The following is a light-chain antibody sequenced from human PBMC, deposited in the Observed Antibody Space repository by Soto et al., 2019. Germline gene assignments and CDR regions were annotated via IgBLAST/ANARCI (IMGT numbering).Light chain of an antibody. CDR2: AAS. J-gene: IGKJ1*01. V-gene: IGKV1-39*01. CDR1: QSISSY. CDR3: QQSYSTPGGT. Sequence: DIQMTQSPSSLSASVGDRVTITCRASQSISSYLNWYQQKPGKAPKLLIYAASSLQSGVPSRFSGSGSGTDFTLTISSLQPDDFATYYCQQSYSTPGGTFGQGTKVEIK.